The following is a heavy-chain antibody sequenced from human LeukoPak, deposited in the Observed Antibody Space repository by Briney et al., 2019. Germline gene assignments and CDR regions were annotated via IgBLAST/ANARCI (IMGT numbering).Heavy chain of an antibody. V-gene: IGHV4-39*01. CDR3: ARRGHYYGSGSPYYFDY. CDR1: GGSISNINYY. Sequence: SETLSLTCTVSGGSISNINYYWGWIRQTPGKGLEWLANIYYSGSSYYNPSLEGRVTISVDTSKNQFSLKLRSVTAADTAVYYCARRGHYYGSGSPYYFDYWGQGTLFTVSS. D-gene: IGHD3-10*01. J-gene: IGHJ4*02. CDR2: IYYSGSS.